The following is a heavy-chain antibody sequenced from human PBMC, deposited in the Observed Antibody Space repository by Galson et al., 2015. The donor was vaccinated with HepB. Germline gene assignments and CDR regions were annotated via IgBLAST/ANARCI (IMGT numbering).Heavy chain of an antibody. CDR2: ISWDGGST. Sequence: SLRLSCAASGFTFDDYTMHWVRRAPGKGLEWVSLISWDGGSTYYADSVKGRFTISRDNRKNCLYLQMSSLRTEDTALYYCAKGQRYFDWVSYYFDYWGQGTLVTVSS. D-gene: IGHD3-9*01. J-gene: IGHJ4*02. V-gene: IGHV3-43*01. CDR1: GFTFDDYT. CDR3: AKGQRYFDWVSYYFDY.